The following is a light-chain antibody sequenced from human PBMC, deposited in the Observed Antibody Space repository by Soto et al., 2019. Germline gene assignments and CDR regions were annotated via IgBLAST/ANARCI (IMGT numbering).Light chain of an antibody. CDR1: QSVRSSF. Sequence: EIVLTQSPGTLSLSPGEGATLSCRASQSVRSSFLAWYQQKPGQAPSLLIYGASSRATGIPDRLSGGGSGTDFPLSITRLEPEGLAVYYYQQYGSSPTFGGGTKVEIK. V-gene: IGKV3-20*01. CDR2: GAS. J-gene: IGKJ4*01. CDR3: QQYGSSPT.